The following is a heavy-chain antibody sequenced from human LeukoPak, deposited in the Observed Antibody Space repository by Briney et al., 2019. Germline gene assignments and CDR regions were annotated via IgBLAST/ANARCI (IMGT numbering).Heavy chain of an antibody. V-gene: IGHV1-24*01. CDR3: ATWSSGSNNWFDP. CDR1: GYTLTELS. Sequence: GASVKVSCKVSGYTLTELSMHWVRQAPGKGLEWMGGFDPEDGETIYAQKFQGRVTMTEDTSTDTAYMELSSPRSEDTAVYYCATWSSGSNNWFDPWGQGTLVTVSS. CDR2: FDPEDGET. J-gene: IGHJ5*02. D-gene: IGHD6-19*01.